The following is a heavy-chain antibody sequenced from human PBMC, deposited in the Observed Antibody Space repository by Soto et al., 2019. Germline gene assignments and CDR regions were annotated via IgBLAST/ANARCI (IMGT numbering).Heavy chain of an antibody. CDR3: ARAKKFVRLPYAFDI. V-gene: IGHV4-34*01. CDR2: INHSGST. Sequence: PSETLSLTCAVYGGSFSGYYWSWIRQPPGKGLEWIGEINHSGSTNYNPSLKSRVTISVDTSKNQFSLKLSSVTAADTAVYYCARAKKFVRLPYAFDIWGQGTMVTVS. D-gene: IGHD3-10*01. CDR1: GGSFSGYY. J-gene: IGHJ3*02.